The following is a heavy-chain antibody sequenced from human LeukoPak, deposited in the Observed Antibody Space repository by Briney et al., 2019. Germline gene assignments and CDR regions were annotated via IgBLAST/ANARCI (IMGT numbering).Heavy chain of an antibody. CDR2: ITASGGGT. CDR1: GFTLSGSA. J-gene: IGHJ4*02. Sequence: GGSLRLSCAASGFTLSGSAMTWVRQAPGKGLEWVSSITASGGGTYYADSVKGRVTISRDSSRNTVYLQMNSLRVEDTAVYYCAKVRGHTGGFVWRGEDYFDYWGQGTLVTVSS. D-gene: IGHD3-10*01. CDR3: AKVRGHTGGFVWRGEDYFDY. V-gene: IGHV3-23*01.